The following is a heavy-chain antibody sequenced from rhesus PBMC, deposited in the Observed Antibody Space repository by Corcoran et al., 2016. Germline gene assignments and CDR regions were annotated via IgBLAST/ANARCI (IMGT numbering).Heavy chain of an antibody. J-gene: IGHJ4*01. D-gene: IGHD4-11*01. Sequence: QVQLQQWGEGLVKPSETLSLTCAVYGGSINSNYWSWIRQPPGKGLDWIGRIRSGGSTNYNPSLKSRVTISIDTSKNQFSLTLSSVTAADTAVYYCARGLIDYWGQGVLVTVSS. V-gene: IGHV4-160*01. CDR3: ARGLIDY. CDR1: GGSINSNY. CDR2: IRSGGST.